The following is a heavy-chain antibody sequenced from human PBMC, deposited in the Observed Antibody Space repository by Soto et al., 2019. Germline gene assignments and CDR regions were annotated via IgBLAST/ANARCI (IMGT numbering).Heavy chain of an antibody. Sequence: ASVKVSCKASGGTFSSYAISWVRQAPGQGLEWMGGIIPIFGTANYAQKFQGRVTITADESTSTAYMELSSLRSEDTAVYYCAREPDITIFGVGYMDVWGQGTTVTVSS. J-gene: IGHJ6*03. CDR3: AREPDITIFGVGYMDV. CDR2: IIPIFGTA. V-gene: IGHV1-69*13. CDR1: GGTFSSYA. D-gene: IGHD3-3*01.